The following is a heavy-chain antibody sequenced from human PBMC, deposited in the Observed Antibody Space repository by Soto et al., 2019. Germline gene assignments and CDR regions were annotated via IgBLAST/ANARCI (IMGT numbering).Heavy chain of an antibody. J-gene: IGHJ3*02. CDR3: ARDVGPSRYDFWSGYSHAFDI. CDR1: GFTFSSYS. Sequence: EVQLVESGGGLVQPGGSLRLSCAASGFTFSSYSMNWVRQAPGKGLEWVAYISSSSSTRYYEDSVKGRFTISRDNAKNSLYLQMNSMRAVDTDVYYGARDVGPSRYDFWSGYSHAFDIWGQGTMVTVSS. CDR2: ISSSSSTR. D-gene: IGHD3-3*01. V-gene: IGHV3-48*01.